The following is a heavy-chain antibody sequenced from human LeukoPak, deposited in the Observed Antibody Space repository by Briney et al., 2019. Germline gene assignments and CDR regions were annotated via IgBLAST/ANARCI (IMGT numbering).Heavy chain of an antibody. CDR1: GFTFSSYG. V-gene: IGHV3-33*01. J-gene: IGHJ4*02. D-gene: IGHD3-22*01. CDR2: IWYDGSNK. CDR3: ARKKASSGYYIDY. Sequence: PGGSLRLSCAASGFTFSSYGMHWVRQAPGKGLEWVAVIWYDGSNKYYADSVKGRFTISRDNSKSTLYLQMNSLRAEDTAVYYCARKKASSGYYIDYWGQGTLVTVSS.